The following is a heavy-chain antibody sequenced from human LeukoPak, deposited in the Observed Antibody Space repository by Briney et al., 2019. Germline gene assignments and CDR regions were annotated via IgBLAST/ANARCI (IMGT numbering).Heavy chain of an antibody. D-gene: IGHD4-17*01. CDR1: GFTFSSYE. J-gene: IGHJ6*03. CDR2: ISSSGSTI. V-gene: IGHV3-48*03. Sequence: GGSLRLSCAASGFTFSSYEMNWVRQAPGKGLEWVSYISSSGSTIYYADSVKGRFTISRDNAKNSLYLQMNSMRAEDTAVYYCARPYGDYYYYYYMDVWGQGTTVTVSS. CDR3: ARPYGDYYYYYYMDV.